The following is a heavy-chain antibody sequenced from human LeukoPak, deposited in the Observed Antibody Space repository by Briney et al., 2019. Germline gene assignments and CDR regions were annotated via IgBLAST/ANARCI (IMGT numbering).Heavy chain of an antibody. Sequence: ASVKVSCKASGYTFTGYYMHWVRQAPGQGLEWVGWINPNSGGTNYAQKFQGRVTMTRDTSISTAYMELSRLRSDDTAVYYCARDLGGAAAGIYYYGMDVWGQGTTVTVSS. J-gene: IGHJ6*02. D-gene: IGHD6-13*01. CDR1: GYTFTGYY. V-gene: IGHV1-2*02. CDR2: INPNSGGT. CDR3: ARDLGGAAAGIYYYGMDV.